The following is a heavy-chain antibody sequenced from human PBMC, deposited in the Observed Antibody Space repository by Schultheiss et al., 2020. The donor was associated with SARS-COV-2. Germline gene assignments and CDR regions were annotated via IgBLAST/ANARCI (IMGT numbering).Heavy chain of an antibody. CDR1: GGSIRHGGYY. V-gene: IGHV4-61*02. D-gene: IGHD3-16*01. CDR3: ARELGWVDP. J-gene: IGHJ5*02. Sequence: SQTLSLTCNVSGGSIRHGGYYWSWIRQPAGKGLEWIGRIYTSGSTNYNPSLKSRVTISLDTSKNQFSLKLCSVTAADTAVYYCARELGWVDPWGQGTLVTVSS. CDR2: IYTSGST.